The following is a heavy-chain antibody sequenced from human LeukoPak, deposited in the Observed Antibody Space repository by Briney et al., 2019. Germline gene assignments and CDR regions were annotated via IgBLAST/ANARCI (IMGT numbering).Heavy chain of an antibody. CDR1: GGSISSYY. CDR2: IYTSGST. D-gene: IGHD6-13*01. J-gene: IGHJ4*02. V-gene: IGHV4-4*09. CDR3: ARHQYSSSWYDY. Sequence: SETLSLTCTVSGGSISSYYWSWIRQPPGKGLEWIGYIYTSGSTNYNPSLKSRVTISVDTSKNQFSLKLSSVTAADTAVYYCARHQYSSSWYDYWGQGTLVTVS.